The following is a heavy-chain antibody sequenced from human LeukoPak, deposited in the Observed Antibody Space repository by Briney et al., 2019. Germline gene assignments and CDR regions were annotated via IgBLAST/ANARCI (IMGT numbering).Heavy chain of an antibody. Sequence: AGGSLRLSCAASGFTVSSNYMSWVRQVPGKGLEWVSVIYSGGSTYYADSVKGRFTISRDNSNNTLYLQMNSLRAEDTAVYYCARPHFIAAAGKGVWFDPWGQGTLVTVSS. CDR3: ARPHFIAAAGKGVWFDP. V-gene: IGHV3-66*01. D-gene: IGHD6-13*01. CDR1: GFTVSSNY. J-gene: IGHJ5*02. CDR2: IYSGGST.